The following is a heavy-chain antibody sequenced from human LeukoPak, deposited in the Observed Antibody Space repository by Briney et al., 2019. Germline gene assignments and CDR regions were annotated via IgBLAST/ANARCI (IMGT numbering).Heavy chain of an antibody. CDR1: GFTFSTYW. CDR3: ARDSGLSGYDLLDY. Sequence: GGSLRLSCVDSGFTFSTYWMIWVRQAPGKGLEWVANIKYDGSEKYYVDSVKGRFTISRENAKNSLYLQMNNLSAEDTAVYYCARDSGLSGYDLLDYWGQGTLVTVSS. J-gene: IGHJ4*02. D-gene: IGHD5-12*01. V-gene: IGHV3-7*01. CDR2: IKYDGSEK.